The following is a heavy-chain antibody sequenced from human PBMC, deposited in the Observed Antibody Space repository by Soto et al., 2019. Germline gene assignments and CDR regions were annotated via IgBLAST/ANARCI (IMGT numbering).Heavy chain of an antibody. CDR3: ARGWVYAINWFDP. D-gene: IGHD2-8*01. V-gene: IGHV4-31*03. CDR2: IYYSGST. CDR1: VGSISSCGYY. Sequence: SETLSLTCTVSVGSISSCGYYWSWILQHPGKGLEWIGYIYYSGSTYYNPSLKSRVTISVDTSKNQFSLKLSSVTAADTAVYYCARGWVYAINWFDPWGQGTLVTVSS. J-gene: IGHJ5*02.